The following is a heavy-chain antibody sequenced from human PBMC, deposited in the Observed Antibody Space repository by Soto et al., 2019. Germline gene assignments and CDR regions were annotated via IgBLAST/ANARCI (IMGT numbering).Heavy chain of an antibody. CDR3: ARRSIVGATTNYDY. CDR2: IYYSGST. Sequence: QLQLQESGPGLVKSSETLSLTCTVSGGSISSSSYYWGWIRQPPGKGLEWIGSIYYSGSTYYNPSLTSRVTISVDTYKQQFSLKLSSVTAADTAVYYCARRSIVGATTNYDYWGQGTLVTVSS. J-gene: IGHJ4*02. CDR1: GGSISSSSYY. D-gene: IGHD1-26*01. V-gene: IGHV4-39*01.